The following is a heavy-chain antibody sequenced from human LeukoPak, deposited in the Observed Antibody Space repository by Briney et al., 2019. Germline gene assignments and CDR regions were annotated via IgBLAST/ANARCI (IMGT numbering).Heavy chain of an antibody. CDR3: STEDKYCGSANCGKY. V-gene: IGHV1-2*02. D-gene: IGHD2-2*01. CDR2: IIPDSGGA. J-gene: IGHJ4*02. Sequence: ASVTVSCKTSGYTFTNYYVHWVRQPPGQGLEWMGYIIPDSGGADYDQRFQGRVTMTRDKSISTVYMELSSLRSDDTAVYYCSTEDKYCGSANCGKYWGQGTLVAVSS. CDR1: GYTFTNYY.